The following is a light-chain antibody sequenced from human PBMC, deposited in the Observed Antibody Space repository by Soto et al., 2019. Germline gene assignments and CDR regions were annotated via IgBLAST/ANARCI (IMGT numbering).Light chain of an antibody. CDR1: QSVSSN. V-gene: IGKV3-15*01. CDR2: AVT. J-gene: IGKJ1*01. Sequence: EIMMTQSPGTLSSSPGERATLSCRASQSVSSNLACYQQKPGQAPRLLIYAVTTRATGIPARFSGSGSETEFTLTISSLQSEDFAVYYCQQYSKWPLTFGQGTKVEI. CDR3: QQYSKWPLT.